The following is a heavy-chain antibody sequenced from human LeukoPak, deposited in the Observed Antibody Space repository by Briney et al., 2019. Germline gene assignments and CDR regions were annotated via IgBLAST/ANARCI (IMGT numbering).Heavy chain of an antibody. D-gene: IGHD3-22*01. CDR3: AKYSGGFDDSSGYFDY. V-gene: IGHV3-30*04. CDR2: ISYDGSNQ. Sequence: GRSLRLSCAASGFTFSNYDLHWVRQAPGKGLEWVALISYDGSNQFYADSVKGRFTISRDNSKKTVYLQMNSLRAEDTAVYYCAKYSGGFDDSSGYFDYWGQGTLVTVSS. CDR1: GFTFSNYD. J-gene: IGHJ4*02.